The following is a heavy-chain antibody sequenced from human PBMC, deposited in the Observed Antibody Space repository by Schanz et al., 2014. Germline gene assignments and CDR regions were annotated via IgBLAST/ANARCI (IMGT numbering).Heavy chain of an antibody. D-gene: IGHD3-3*01. V-gene: IGHV3-48*04. CDR1: GFTLSSYW. CDR2: IATSSSTR. Sequence: EVKLVESGGGAVRPGGSLRLSCAASGFTLSSYWMHWVRQVPGKGLEWVSYIATSSSTRHYADSVKGRVTISRDNAKNSLYLQMNSLRSDDTAVYYCARSAGRDFWSGYYTRFDYWGQGTLVTVSS. CDR3: ARSAGRDFWSGYYTRFDY. J-gene: IGHJ4*02.